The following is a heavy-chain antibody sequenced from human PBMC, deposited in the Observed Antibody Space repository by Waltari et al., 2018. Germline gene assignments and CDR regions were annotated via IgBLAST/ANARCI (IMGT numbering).Heavy chain of an antibody. D-gene: IGHD6-19*01. V-gene: IGHV4-39*01. CDR1: GGSISSSSYY. CDR2: IYYSGST. J-gene: IGHJ5*02. CDR3: ARSYSSGWYGGWFDP. Sequence: QLQLQESGPGLVKPSETLSLTCTVSGGSISSSSYYWGWIRQPPGKGREWIGSIYYSGSTYYNPSLKSRVTISVDTSKNQFSLKLSSVTAADTAVYYCARSYSSGWYGGWFDPWGQGTLVTVSS.